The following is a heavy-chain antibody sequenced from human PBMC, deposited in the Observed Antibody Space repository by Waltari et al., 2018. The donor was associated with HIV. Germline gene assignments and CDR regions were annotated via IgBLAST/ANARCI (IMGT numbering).Heavy chain of an antibody. Sequence: QVLLQESGPGRVKPSQTLSLNCTGSSGSLTSGSYFWTWILQPAGKGLEWIGRVYTSGNTNYNPSRKNRVTISVDTSRNQFSLRLSSMAAADTAVYYCARALDYYESGSFPWWFFDLWGRGSLVTVSS. J-gene: IGHJ2*01. D-gene: IGHD3-10*01. CDR1: SGSLTSGSYF. V-gene: IGHV4-61*02. CDR2: VYTSGNT. CDR3: ARALDYYESGSFPWWFFDL.